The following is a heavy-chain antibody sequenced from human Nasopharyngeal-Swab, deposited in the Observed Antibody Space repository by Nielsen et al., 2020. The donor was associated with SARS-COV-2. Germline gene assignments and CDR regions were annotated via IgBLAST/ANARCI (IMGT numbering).Heavy chain of an antibody. CDR3: VRRACSASYFYFDY. CDR2: IYPADSDS. V-gene: IGHV5-51*01. D-gene: IGHD2-2*01. CDR1: GYIFTSYW. Sequence: GESLKISCQGSGYIFTSYWIGWVRQMPGKGLEWMGIIYPADSDSRYSLSFQGQVSISVDKSISTAYLQWNTLKASDTAIYYCVRRACSASYFYFDYWGPGTLVTVSS. J-gene: IGHJ4*02.